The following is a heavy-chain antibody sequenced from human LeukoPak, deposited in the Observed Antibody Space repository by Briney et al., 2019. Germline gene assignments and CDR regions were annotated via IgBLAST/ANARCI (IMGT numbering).Heavy chain of an antibody. V-gene: IGHV3-33*01. D-gene: IGHD3-22*01. J-gene: IGHJ2*01. CDR3: ARGSYYDTSGYVNWYFDL. CDR1: GFTFSSYG. CDR2: IWYDGSNK. Sequence: PGGSLRLSCAASGFTFSSYGMHWVRQAPGKGLEWVAVIWYDGSNKYYADSVKGRFTISRDNAKNSLYLQMNSLRAEDTTVYYCARGSYYDTSGYVNWYFDLWGRGTLVTVSS.